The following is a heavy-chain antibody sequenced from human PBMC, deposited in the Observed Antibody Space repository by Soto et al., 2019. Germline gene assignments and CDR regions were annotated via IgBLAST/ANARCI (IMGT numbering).Heavy chain of an antibody. J-gene: IGHJ4*02. V-gene: IGHV4-39*01. CDR1: GGSISSSSYY. D-gene: IGHD6-19*01. Sequence: SETLSLTCTVSGGSISSSSYYWGWIRQPPGKGLEWIGSIYYSGSTYYNPSLKSRVTISVDTPKNQFSLKLSSVTAADTAVYYCAKHAVHSIGLTYYWGRGSLVTVSS. CDR2: IYYSGST. CDR3: AKHAVHSIGLTYY.